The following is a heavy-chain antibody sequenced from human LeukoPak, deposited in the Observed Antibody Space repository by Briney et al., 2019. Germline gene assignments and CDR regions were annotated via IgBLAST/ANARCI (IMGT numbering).Heavy chain of an antibody. D-gene: IGHD6-13*01. CDR3: AKVMDAYSSSWGYYYYGMDV. V-gene: IGHV3-48*04. Sequence: GGSLRLSCAASGFTFSSYSMNWVRQAPGKGLEWVSYISSSSSTIYYADSVKGRFTISRDNAKNSLYLQMNSLRAEDTAVYYCAKVMDAYSSSWGYYYYGMDVWGQGTTVTVSS. J-gene: IGHJ6*02. CDR2: ISSSSSTI. CDR1: GFTFSSYS.